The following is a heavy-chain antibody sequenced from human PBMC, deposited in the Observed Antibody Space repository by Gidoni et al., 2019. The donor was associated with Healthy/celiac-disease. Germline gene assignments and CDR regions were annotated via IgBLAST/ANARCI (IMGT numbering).Heavy chain of an antibody. J-gene: IGHJ5*02. D-gene: IGHD3-22*01. CDR2: INTNTGNP. Sequence: QVQLVQSGSELKKPGASVKVSCKASGYTFTSYAMNWVRQAPGQGLEWLGWINTNTGNPTYAQGFTGRFVFSLDTSVSTAYLQISSLKAEDTAVYYCARDVYYYDSSGYYYKWFDPWGQGTLVTVSS. V-gene: IGHV7-4-1*02. CDR3: ARDVYYYDSSGYYYKWFDP. CDR1: GYTFTSYA.